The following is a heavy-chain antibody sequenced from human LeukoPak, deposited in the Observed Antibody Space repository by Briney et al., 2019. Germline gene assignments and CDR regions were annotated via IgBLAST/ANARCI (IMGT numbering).Heavy chain of an antibody. Sequence: SETLSLTCAVYGGSFSGYYWSWIRQPPGKGLEWIGGINHSGSTNYNPSLKSRVTISVDTSKNQFSLKLSSVTAADTAVYYCASTGGQAAPPADYYYYYYMDVWGKGTTVTVSS. V-gene: IGHV4-34*01. CDR2: INHSGST. J-gene: IGHJ6*03. D-gene: IGHD6-13*01. CDR3: ASTGGQAAPPADYYYYYYMDV. CDR1: GGSFSGYY.